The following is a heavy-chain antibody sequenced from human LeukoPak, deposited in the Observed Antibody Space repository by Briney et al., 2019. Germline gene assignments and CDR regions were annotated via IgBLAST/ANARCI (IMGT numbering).Heavy chain of an antibody. J-gene: IGHJ6*02. Sequence: GGSLRLSCAASGFTFSSYAMSWVRQAPGKGLEWVSAISGSGGSTYYADSVKGRFTISRDNSKNTLYLQMNSLRAEDTAVYYCARVLTSIASLYYYGMDVWGQGTTVTVSS. V-gene: IGHV3-23*01. CDR2: ISGSGGST. D-gene: IGHD6-6*01. CDR3: ARVLTSIASLYYYGMDV. CDR1: GFTFSSYA.